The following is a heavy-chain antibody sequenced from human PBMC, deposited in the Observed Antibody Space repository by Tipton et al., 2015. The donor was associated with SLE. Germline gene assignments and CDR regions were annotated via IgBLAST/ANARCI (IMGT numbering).Heavy chain of an antibody. CDR1: GYTFTSYY. CDR3: ARDKDYDILTGYQGGAFDI. J-gene: IGHJ3*02. D-gene: IGHD3-9*01. Sequence: QVQLVQSGAEVKKPGASVKVSCKASGYTFTSYYMHWVRQAPGQGLEWMGIINPSGGSTSYAQKFQGRVTMTRDTSTSTVYMELSSLRSEDTAVYHCARDKDYDILTGYQGGAFDIWGQGTMVTVSS. V-gene: IGHV1-46*01. CDR2: INPSGGST.